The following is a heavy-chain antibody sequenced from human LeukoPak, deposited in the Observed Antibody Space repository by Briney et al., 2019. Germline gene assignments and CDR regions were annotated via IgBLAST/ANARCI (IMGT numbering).Heavy chain of an antibody. CDR3: ARVSDIVVVITTYFDY. CDR2: INPSGGST. CDR1: GYTFTGYY. Sequence: ASVKVSCKASGYTFTGYYMHWVRQAPGQGLEWMGIINPSGGSTSYAQKFQGRVTMTRDTSTSTVYMELSSLRSEDTAVYYCARVSDIVVVITTYFDYWGQGTLVTVSS. D-gene: IGHD3-22*01. V-gene: IGHV1-46*01. J-gene: IGHJ4*02.